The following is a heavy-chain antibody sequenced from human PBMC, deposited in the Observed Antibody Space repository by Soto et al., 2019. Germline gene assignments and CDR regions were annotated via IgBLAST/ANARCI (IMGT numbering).Heavy chain of an antibody. J-gene: IGHJ4*02. Sequence: DSLTISCKGSGYTFSNYWITLVRQMPGKGLEWLGRIHPSDSHTNYSPSFQGHVTISVDTSINTASLQWNSLKASDTAIYYCARLGAISPLDFWGRGTLVTVTS. D-gene: IGHD2-2*02. CDR2: IHPSDSHT. V-gene: IGHV5-10-1*01. CDR1: GYTFSNYW. CDR3: ARLGAISPLDF.